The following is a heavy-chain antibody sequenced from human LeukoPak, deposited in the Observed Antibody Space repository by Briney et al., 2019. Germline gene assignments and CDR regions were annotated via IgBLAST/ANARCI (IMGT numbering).Heavy chain of an antibody. CDR3: ARARLYCSSTSCYTRDAFDI. CDR1: GFTFSSYA. Sequence: GRSLRLSCAAAGFTFSSYAMHWVRQAPGKGLEWVAVISYDGSNKYYADSVKGRFTISRDNSKNTLYPQMNSLRAEDTAVYYCARARLYCSSTSCYTRDAFDIWGQGTMVTVSS. D-gene: IGHD2-2*02. V-gene: IGHV3-30-3*01. J-gene: IGHJ3*02. CDR2: ISYDGSNK.